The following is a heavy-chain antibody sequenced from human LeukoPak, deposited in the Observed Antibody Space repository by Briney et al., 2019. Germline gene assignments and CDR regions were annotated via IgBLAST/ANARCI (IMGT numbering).Heavy chain of an antibody. Sequence: SETLSLTCSVSGGSISSSYWSWIRQPPGKGLEWIGYIWFTGNTNYNPSLKSRVTISADTSKNQFSLKLSSVTAADTAVYFCARALSGLYYFDFWGQGALVTVSS. CDR3: ARALSGLYYFDF. V-gene: IGHV4-59*01. CDR2: IWFTGNT. D-gene: IGHD2-15*01. J-gene: IGHJ4*02. CDR1: GGSISSSY.